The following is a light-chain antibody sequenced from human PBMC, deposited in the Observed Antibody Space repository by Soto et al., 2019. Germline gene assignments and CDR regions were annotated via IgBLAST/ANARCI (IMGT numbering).Light chain of an antibody. CDR1: QGISTF. Sequence: DIQLTQYPSFLSASVGDRVTITCRASQGISTFLAWYQQKPGKAPKLLIYDASTLESGVPSRFSGFGSGTEFTLTISSLQSEDFAVYYCQQYNNWPRTFGQGTKV. J-gene: IGKJ1*01. V-gene: IGKV1-9*01. CDR3: QQYNNWPRT. CDR2: DAS.